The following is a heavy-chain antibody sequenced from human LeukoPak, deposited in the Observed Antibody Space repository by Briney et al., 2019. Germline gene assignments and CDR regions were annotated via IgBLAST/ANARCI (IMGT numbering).Heavy chain of an antibody. CDR1: GFTFSSYA. CDR3: VKGQSGYYYEGYFDY. J-gene: IGHJ4*02. CDR2: ISSNGGST. V-gene: IGHV3-64D*06. Sequence: GGSLRLSCSASGFTFSSYAMHWVRQAPGKGVKYVSAISSNGGSTYYADSVKGRFTISRDNSKNTLYLQMSSLRAEDTAVYYCVKGQSGYYYEGYFDYWGQGTLVTVSS. D-gene: IGHD3-10*01.